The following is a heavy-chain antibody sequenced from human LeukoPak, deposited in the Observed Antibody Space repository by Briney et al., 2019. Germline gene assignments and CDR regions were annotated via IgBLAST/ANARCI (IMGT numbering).Heavy chain of an antibody. V-gene: IGHV3-23*01. CDR2: ISGSGGST. CDR1: GFTFSSYA. CDR3: AKDPTVYIGGYDEDY. D-gene: IGHD5-12*01. J-gene: IGHJ4*02. Sequence: PGGSLRLSCAASGFTFSSYAISWVRQAPGKGLEWVSAISGSGGSTYYADSVKGRFTISRDNSKNTLYLQMNSLRAEDTAVYYCAKDPTVYIGGYDEDYWGQGTLVTVSS.